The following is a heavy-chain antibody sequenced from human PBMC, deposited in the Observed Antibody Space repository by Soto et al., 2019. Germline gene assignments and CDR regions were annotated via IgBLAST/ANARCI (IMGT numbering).Heavy chain of an antibody. CDR2: IYHSGFT. CDR1: GYSISSGYY. CDR3: ARDLTAAGLGGMDV. V-gene: IGHV4-38-2*02. J-gene: IGHJ6*02. D-gene: IGHD6-25*01. Sequence: GSLRLSCAVSGYSISSGYYWDWIRQPPGKGLEWIGTIYHSGFTYYNPSLKSRVTMSVGTSKNQFSLKLTSVTAADTAMYYCARDLTAAGLGGMDVWGQGTTVTVSS.